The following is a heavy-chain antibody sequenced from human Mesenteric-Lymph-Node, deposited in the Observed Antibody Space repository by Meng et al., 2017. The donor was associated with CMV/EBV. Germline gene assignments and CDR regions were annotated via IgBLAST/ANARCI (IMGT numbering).Heavy chain of an antibody. V-gene: IGHV3-7*01. CDR1: GFSLSSYW. CDR3: AKDSYSKGDY. CDR2: INQDGTAK. Sequence: GGSLRLSCAASGFSLSSYWMTWVRQAPGEGLEWLANINQDGTAKFYANSVKGRFTISRDNAKNSLFLQMNSLRAEDTAVYYCAKDSYSKGDYWGQGTLVTVSS. J-gene: IGHJ4*02. D-gene: IGHD4-11*01.